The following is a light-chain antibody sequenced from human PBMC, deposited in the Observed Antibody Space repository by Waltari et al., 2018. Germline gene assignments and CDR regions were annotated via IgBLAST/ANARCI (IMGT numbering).Light chain of an antibody. Sequence: EIMLTQSPGTLSLSPGERATLSCRASQSITKYLAWYQQKPGQAPRLLIYDESIRATGIPDRFSGSGYGTDFSLTISRLEPEDYAVYYCQKYGSLPATFGRGTKVEIK. J-gene: IGKJ1*01. CDR3: QKYGSLPAT. V-gene: IGKV3-20*01. CDR2: DES. CDR1: QSITKY.